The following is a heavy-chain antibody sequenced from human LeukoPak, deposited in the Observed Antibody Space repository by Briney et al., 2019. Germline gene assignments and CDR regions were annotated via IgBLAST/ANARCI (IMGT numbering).Heavy chain of an antibody. Sequence: GESLRLSCSTSGFTFSNHFLHWVRQAPGKGLEYVSSIGPNGASTLYADSVKGRFTISRDNSKNALYLQLTSLRLEDTALYYCVKDLTGTWSFDYWGQGTLVTVSS. D-gene: IGHD3-9*01. CDR1: GFTFSNHF. V-gene: IGHV3-64D*06. CDR2: IGPNGAST. CDR3: VKDLTGTWSFDY. J-gene: IGHJ4*02.